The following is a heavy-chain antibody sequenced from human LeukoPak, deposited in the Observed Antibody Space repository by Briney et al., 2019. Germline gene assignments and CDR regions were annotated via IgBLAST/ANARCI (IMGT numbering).Heavy chain of an antibody. CDR3: ARDDRGNWFDP. D-gene: IGHD3-10*01. V-gene: IGHV3-7*01. CDR1: GFTFSSYW. J-gene: IGHJ5*02. CDR2: IKQDGSEK. Sequence: GGSLRLSCAASGFTFSSYWMSWVRQAPGKGLEWVANIKQDGSEKYYVDSVKGRFTISRDNAKNSLYLQMNSLRAEGTAVYYCARDDRGNWFDPWGQGTLVTVSS.